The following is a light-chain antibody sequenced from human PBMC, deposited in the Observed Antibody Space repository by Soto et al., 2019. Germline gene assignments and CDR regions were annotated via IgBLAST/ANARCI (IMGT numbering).Light chain of an antibody. Sequence: QSVLTQPASVSGSPGQSITISCIGTSSDVGGYNYVSWYQQHPGKAPKLMIYDVSNRPSGVSNRFSRSKSANTASLTISGLQAEDEADYYCSSYTTSSTYVFATGTKLTVL. CDR3: SSYTTSSTYV. CDR1: SSDVGGYNY. V-gene: IGLV2-14*01. J-gene: IGLJ1*01. CDR2: DVS.